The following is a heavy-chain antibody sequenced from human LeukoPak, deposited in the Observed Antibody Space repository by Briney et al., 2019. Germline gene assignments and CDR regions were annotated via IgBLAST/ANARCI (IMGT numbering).Heavy chain of an antibody. CDR3: ARRLHYFDY. CDR2: IRYSGTT. J-gene: IGHJ4*02. CDR1: GGSISSTYDH. D-gene: IGHD2-21*02. Sequence: PSETLSLTCTVSGGSISSTYDHWDWLRQPPGTGLEWMGSIRYSGTTYYNPSLKGRVTIFVDTSNNQFSLRLRSVTAADTAVYYCARRLHYFDYWGQGSLVTVSS. V-gene: IGHV4-39*01.